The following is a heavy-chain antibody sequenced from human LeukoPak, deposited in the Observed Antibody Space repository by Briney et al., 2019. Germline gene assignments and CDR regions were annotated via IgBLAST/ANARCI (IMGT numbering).Heavy chain of an antibody. CDR3: ARGLAVSPMAPISDN. CDR2: IRQDSGDS. J-gene: IGHJ4*02. CDR1: GLTFSNYW. D-gene: IGHD3-10*01. V-gene: IGHV3-7*01. Sequence: GGSLRLSCAASGLTFSNYWMSWVRQAPGKGLEWVANIRQDSGDSRYVDSVRGRFTISRDNPDISLYLQMNSLRVEDTAIYYCARGLAVSPMAPISDNWGQGTLVTVSS.